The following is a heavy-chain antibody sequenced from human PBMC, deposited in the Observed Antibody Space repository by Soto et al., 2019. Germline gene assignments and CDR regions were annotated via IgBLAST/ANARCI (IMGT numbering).Heavy chain of an antibody. Sequence: QITLKESGPTLVKPTQTLTLTCTFSGFSLSTSGVNVAWIRQPPGKALEWLALIYWDGDKRYSPSLRSRLTXXKXTTKNQVVLTMTNMDPVDTATYFFAHRLDDISPFDSWGQGTLVTVSS. CDR3: AHRLDDISPFDS. CDR2: IYWDGDK. D-gene: IGHD3-9*01. V-gene: IGHV2-5*02. J-gene: IGHJ4*02. CDR1: GFSLSTSGVN.